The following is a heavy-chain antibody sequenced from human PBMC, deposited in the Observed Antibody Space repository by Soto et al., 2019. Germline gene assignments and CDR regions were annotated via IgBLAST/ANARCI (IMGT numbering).Heavy chain of an antibody. CDR3: ATKEGDYYYDSSGYYVEYFQH. Sequence: QVQLVQSGAEVKKPGSSVKVSCKASGGTFSSYAISWVRQAPGQGLEWMGGIIPIFGTANYAQKFQGRVTITAYESTSTAYMELSSLRSEDTAVYYCATKEGDYYYDSSGYYVEYFQHWGQGTLVTVSS. CDR2: IIPIFGTA. D-gene: IGHD3-22*01. CDR1: GGTFSSYA. V-gene: IGHV1-69*12. J-gene: IGHJ1*01.